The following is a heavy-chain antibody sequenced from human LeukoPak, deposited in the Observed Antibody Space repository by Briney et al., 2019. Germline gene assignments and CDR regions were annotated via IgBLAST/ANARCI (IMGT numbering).Heavy chain of an antibody. CDR1: GFPFTSYA. V-gene: IGHV3-23*01. CDR3: AKVWGRDYFED. D-gene: IGHD3-16*01. J-gene: IGHJ4*02. Sequence: HSGGSLHLSCAASGFPFTSYAMSWVRPAPGKGLEWVSAISDSGGSTYYADSVKGRFTISRDNSKNTLYLQMNSLRAEDTAVYYCAKVWGRDYFEDRGQGTLVTAAS. CDR2: ISDSGGST.